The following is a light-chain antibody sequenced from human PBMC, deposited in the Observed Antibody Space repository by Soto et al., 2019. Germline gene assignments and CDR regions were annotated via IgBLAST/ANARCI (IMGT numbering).Light chain of an antibody. Sequence: QAVVTQPPSVSGAPGQRVTISCTGSSSNIAAGYDVHWYQQLPGTAPKLLIYGNSNRPSGVPDRFSGSKSGTSASLAITGLQAEDEADYYCQSYDRSLSGFVVFGGGTKLTVL. CDR3: QSYDRSLSGFVV. CDR2: GNS. CDR1: SSNIAAGYD. V-gene: IGLV1-40*01. J-gene: IGLJ2*01.